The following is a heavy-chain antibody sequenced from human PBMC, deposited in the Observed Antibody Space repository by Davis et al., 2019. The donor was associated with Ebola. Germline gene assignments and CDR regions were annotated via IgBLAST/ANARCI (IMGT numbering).Heavy chain of an antibody. CDR3: VRENTAGALGMDV. CDR1: GFTFSSNA. V-gene: IGHV3-23*01. J-gene: IGHJ6*02. CDR2: MSGSGGNT. Sequence: GESLKISCAASGFTFSSNAMSWVRQAPGKGLEWVSAMSGSGGNTFYADSVKGRFTISRDNSKNTLYLQMNSLRAEDTAVYYCVRENTAGALGMDVWGQGTTVTVSS. D-gene: IGHD6-19*01.